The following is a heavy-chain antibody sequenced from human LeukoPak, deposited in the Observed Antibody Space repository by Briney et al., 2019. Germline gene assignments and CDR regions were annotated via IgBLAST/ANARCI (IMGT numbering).Heavy chain of an antibody. CDR1: GYTFTGYY. D-gene: IGHD3-3*01. J-gene: IGHJ5*02. V-gene: IGHV1-2*06. CDR3: ARDGASWSGYSLNWFDP. Sequence: ASVKVSCKASGYTFTGYYMHWVRQAPGQGLEWMGRINPNSGGTNYAQKFQGRVTMTRDTSISTAYMELSRLRSDDTAVYYCARDGASWSGYSLNWFDPWGQGTLVTVSS. CDR2: INPNSGGT.